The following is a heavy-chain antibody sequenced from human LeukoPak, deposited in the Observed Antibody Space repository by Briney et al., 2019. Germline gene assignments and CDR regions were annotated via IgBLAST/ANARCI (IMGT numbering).Heavy chain of an antibody. V-gene: IGHV3-23*01. Sequence: GGSLRLSCAASGFTFSVAAMTWVRQAPGKGLEWVSLIGASGESTYYADSVKGRITISRDNSKNTLSLQMNSLRVEDTAMYFCAKDIQLSTWGLGTMVTVSS. J-gene: IGHJ3*01. CDR1: GFTFSVAA. CDR3: AKDIQLST. D-gene: IGHD5-24*01. CDR2: IGASGEST.